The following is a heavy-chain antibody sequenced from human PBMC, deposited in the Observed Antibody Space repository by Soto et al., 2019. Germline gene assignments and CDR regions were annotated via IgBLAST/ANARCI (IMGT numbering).Heavy chain of an antibody. CDR1: GFSFSSQW. Sequence: PGGSLRLSCAASGFSFSSQWMCWVRQAPGKGPEWVANIKSDGSEKLYVDSVKGRFAISRDNTKNSLYLQMNSLRVDDTAVYYCAVGWAFGSWGQGTLVTVS. D-gene: IGHD1-26*01. CDR3: AVGWAFGS. CDR2: IKSDGSEK. J-gene: IGHJ4*02. V-gene: IGHV3-7*01.